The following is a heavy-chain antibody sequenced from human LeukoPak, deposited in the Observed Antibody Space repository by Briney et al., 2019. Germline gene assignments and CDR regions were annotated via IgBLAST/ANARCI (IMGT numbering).Heavy chain of an antibody. CDR2: IWYDGSNK. V-gene: IGHV3-33*01. CDR1: GFTFCSFG. CDR3: AYSGDYYMYGMYV. Sequence: GGSLRLSCAASGFTFCSFGMHWVRQAPGKGLEGGAVIWYDGSNKYYAHSVKVRFTISRDNSKNTLYLQMNSLRAEDTAVYYCAYSGDYYMYGMYVLGQGTTVTVSS. J-gene: IGHJ6*02. D-gene: IGHD4-17*01.